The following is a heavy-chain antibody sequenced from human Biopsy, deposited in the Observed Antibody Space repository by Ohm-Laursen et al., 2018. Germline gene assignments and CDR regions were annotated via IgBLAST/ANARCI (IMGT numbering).Heavy chain of an antibody. D-gene: IGHD1-14*01. CDR3: ARDLTRQPRRGAFDI. Sequence: SVKVSCKSSGYAFIGSYIHWVRQAPGQGLEWMGWINAYNGDTDYAQKLQGRVSITTDTSTTTTYMELRSLRSDDTAVYYCARDLTRQPRRGAFDIWGQGTLVTVSS. V-gene: IGHV1-18*04. CDR1: GYAFIGSY. CDR2: INAYNGDT. J-gene: IGHJ3*02.